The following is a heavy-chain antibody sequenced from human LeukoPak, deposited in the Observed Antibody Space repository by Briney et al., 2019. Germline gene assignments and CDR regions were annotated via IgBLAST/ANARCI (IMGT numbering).Heavy chain of an antibody. CDR2: IYYSGST. Sequence: SETLSLTCTVSGGSISSYYWSWIRQPPGKGLEWIGYIYYSGSTNYNPSLKSRVTISVDTSKNQFSPKLSSVTAADTSIYYCARRASSSWQFDYWSQGTLVTVSS. CDR1: GGSISSYY. D-gene: IGHD6-13*01. J-gene: IGHJ4*02. CDR3: ARRASSSWQFDY. V-gene: IGHV4-59*08.